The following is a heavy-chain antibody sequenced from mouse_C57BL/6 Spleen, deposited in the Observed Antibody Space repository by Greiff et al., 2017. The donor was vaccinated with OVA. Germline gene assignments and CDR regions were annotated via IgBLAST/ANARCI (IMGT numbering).Heavy chain of an antibody. V-gene: IGHV1-55*01. J-gene: IGHJ4*01. CDR2: IYPGSGST. Sequence: QVQLQQPGAELVKPGASVKMSCKASGYTFTSYWITWVKQRPGQGLEWIGDIYPGSGSTNYNEKFKSKATLTVDTSSSTAYMQLSSLTSEDSAVYYCAREEYYYGSSRSAMDYWGQGTSVTVSS. CDR1: GYTFTSYW. CDR3: AREEYYYGSSRSAMDY. D-gene: IGHD1-1*01.